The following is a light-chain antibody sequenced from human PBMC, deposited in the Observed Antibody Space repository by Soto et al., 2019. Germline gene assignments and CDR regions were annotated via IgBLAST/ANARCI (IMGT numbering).Light chain of an antibody. CDR2: AAS. CDR3: LQANSFPIT. CDR1: QGIISW. V-gene: IGKV1-12*01. Sequence: DIQMTQSPSSVSASVGDRVTITCRASQGIISWLAWYQQKPGKAPKLLIYAASSVQSGVPSRFSGSGSGTDFTLTISSLQPKDFATYYCLQANSFPITFGVGTKVEIK. J-gene: IGKJ4*01.